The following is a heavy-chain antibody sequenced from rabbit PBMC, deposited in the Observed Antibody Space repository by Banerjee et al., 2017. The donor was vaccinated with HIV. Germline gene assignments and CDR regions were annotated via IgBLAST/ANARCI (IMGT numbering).Heavy chain of an antibody. V-gene: IGHV1S45*01. Sequence: EQLEESGGGLVKPEGSLTLTCKASGLSLNDKDVMCWVRQAPGEGLEWIACINIVTGKSVHASWAKGRFMMSRASSTTVTLQMTSLTGADTATYFSARDLVAVISWNFNLWGQGTFVSVS. CDR1: GLSLNDKDV. J-gene: IGHJ4*01. D-gene: IGHD8-1*01. CDR3: ARDLVAVISWNFNL. CDR2: INIVTGKS.